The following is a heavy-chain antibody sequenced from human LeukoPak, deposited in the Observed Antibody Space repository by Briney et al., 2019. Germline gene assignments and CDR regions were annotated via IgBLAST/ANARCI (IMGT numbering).Heavy chain of an antibody. J-gene: IGHJ5*02. V-gene: IGHV4-4*07. Sequence: SETLSLTCTVSGGSISSYYWSWIRQPAGKGLEWIGRIYTSGSTNYNPSLKSRVTMSVDTSKNQFSLKLSSVTAADTAVYYCARDVKYCSGGSCYHWFDPWGQGTLVTVSS. CDR2: IYTSGST. CDR1: GGSISSYY. CDR3: ARDVKYCSGGSCYHWFDP. D-gene: IGHD2-15*01.